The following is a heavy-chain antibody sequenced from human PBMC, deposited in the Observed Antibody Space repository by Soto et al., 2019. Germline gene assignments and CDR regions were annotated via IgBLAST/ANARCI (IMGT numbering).Heavy chain of an antibody. CDR3: ASRDPGTSVDY. J-gene: IGHJ4*02. V-gene: IGHV1-69*06. CDR2: IIAMFGTT. D-gene: IGHD1-7*01. CDR1: GGTFSNYV. Sequence: SVKVSCKASGGTFSNYVFGWVRQAPGQGPDWMGSIIAMFGTTKYAPKFQGRVTITADKSTNSVFMQLSSLRQDDTAVYYCASRDPGTSVDYWGQGTLVTVSS.